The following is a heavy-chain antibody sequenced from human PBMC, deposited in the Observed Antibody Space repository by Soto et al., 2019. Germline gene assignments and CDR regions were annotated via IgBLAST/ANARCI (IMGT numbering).Heavy chain of an antibody. Sequence: QAQLVESGGGVVKPGRSLRLSCAASGFAFSSYGMHWVRQAPGTGLEWVAVISYDGSLQHYADSVKGRFTISRDNAKNMLVLQMSSLRAVATAVYYCVSERGYGHASVPYSWGQGTLVSVSS. D-gene: IGHD5-18*01. CDR1: GFAFSSYG. J-gene: IGHJ4*02. CDR3: VSERGYGHASVPYS. CDR2: ISYDGSLQ. V-gene: IGHV3-30*03.